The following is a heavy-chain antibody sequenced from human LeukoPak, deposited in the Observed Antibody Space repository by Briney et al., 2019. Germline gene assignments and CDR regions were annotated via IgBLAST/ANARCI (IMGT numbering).Heavy chain of an antibody. CDR3: AKGGRGNGEVY. CDR1: GFTFSSYW. CDR2: IKQDGSEK. Sequence: GGSLRLSCAVSGFTFSSYWMNWVRQAPGKGLEWVANIKQDGSEKNYVGSVKGRFTISRDNAKSSLFLQMNDRRAQDTAVYYCAKGGRGNGEVYWGQGTLVTVSS. D-gene: IGHD2-8*01. J-gene: IGHJ4*02. V-gene: IGHV3-7*01.